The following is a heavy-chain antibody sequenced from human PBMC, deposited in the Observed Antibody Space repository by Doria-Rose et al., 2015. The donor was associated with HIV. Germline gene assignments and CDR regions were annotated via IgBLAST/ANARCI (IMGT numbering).Heavy chain of an antibody. D-gene: IGHD2-15*01. V-gene: IGHV3-66*01. J-gene: IGHJ3*02. CDR1: GFNVSITY. CDR3: ARAVARGQWVSDGSI. Sequence: YSWGGLVQPGGSLSLSCAASGFNVSITYMSWVRQAPGKGLEWVSVLYSGGSTYYADSVKGRFTISRDNSKNTLYLQMNSLRPEDTAVYYCARAVARGQWVSDGSIWGQGTMVTVSS. CDR2: LYSGGST.